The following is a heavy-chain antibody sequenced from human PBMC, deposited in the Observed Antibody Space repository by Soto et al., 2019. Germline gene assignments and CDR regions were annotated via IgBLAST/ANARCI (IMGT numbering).Heavy chain of an antibody. D-gene: IGHD6-13*01. CDR1: GFTFGDYA. J-gene: IGHJ5*02. CDR2: IRSKAYGGTT. V-gene: IGHV3-49*04. Sequence: GGSLRLYCTASGFTFGDYAMSWVRQAPGKGLEWVGFIRSKAYGGTTEYAASVKGRFTISRDDSKSIAYLQMNSLKTEDTAVYYCTRDSSSWCLYNWFDPWGQGTLVTVSS. CDR3: TRDSSSWCLYNWFDP.